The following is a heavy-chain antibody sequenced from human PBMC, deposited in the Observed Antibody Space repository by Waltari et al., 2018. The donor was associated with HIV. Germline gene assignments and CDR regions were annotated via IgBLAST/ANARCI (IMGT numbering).Heavy chain of an antibody. CDR2: ISGSGGNT. CDR1: GFTFSTYR. D-gene: IGHD6-13*01. Sequence: EVQLLESGVGLVQTGGSLTVTCADSGFTFSTYRMNGVRQAPGKGLGWVSAISGSGGNTYYEDSLKGRFTISRDNSKNTLYLQMNSLRAEDTAVYFCVKEHQYSHTWYSYYGMDVWGQGTTVTVSS. V-gene: IGHV3-23*01. J-gene: IGHJ6*02. CDR3: VKEHQYSHTWYSYYGMDV.